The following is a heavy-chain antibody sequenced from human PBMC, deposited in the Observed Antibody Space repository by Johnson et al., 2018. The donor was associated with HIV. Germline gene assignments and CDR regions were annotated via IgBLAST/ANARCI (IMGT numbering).Heavy chain of an antibody. Sequence: VQLVESGGGVVQPGRSLRLSCAASGFTFSSYAMHWVRQAPGKGLEWVAVISYDGSNKYYADSVKGRFTISRDNSKNTLYLQMNSLRAEDTAVYYCARGGLGDDVVAFDIWGQGTMVTVSS. V-gene: IGHV3-30-3*01. D-gene: IGHD3-10*01. CDR2: ISYDGSNK. J-gene: IGHJ3*02. CDR3: ARGGLGDDVVAFDI. CDR1: GFTFSSYA.